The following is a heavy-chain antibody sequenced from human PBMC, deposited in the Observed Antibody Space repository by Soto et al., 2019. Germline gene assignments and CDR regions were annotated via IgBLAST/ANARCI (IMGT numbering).Heavy chain of an antibody. D-gene: IGHD5-12*01. Sequence: GGSLRLSCSASGFTFSSYAMHWVRQAPGKGLEYVSAISSNGGSTYYADSVKGRFTISRDNSKNSLYLQMSSLRAEDTAVYYCVKGNVDIVATSWLHFDYWGQGTLVTVSS. J-gene: IGHJ4*02. CDR1: GFTFSSYA. CDR2: ISSNGGST. CDR3: VKGNVDIVATSWLHFDY. V-gene: IGHV3-64D*08.